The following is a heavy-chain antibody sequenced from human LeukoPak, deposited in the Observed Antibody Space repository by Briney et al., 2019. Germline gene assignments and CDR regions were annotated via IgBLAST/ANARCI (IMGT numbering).Heavy chain of an antibody. D-gene: IGHD2-15*01. J-gene: IGHJ4*02. CDR2: VHTSGTT. Sequence: SETLSLTCTVSGDSSNTYYWTWLRQPPGKGLEWIGYVHTSGTTNYNPSLASRVTMPVDTSKNQFSLSLSSVTAADTAVYYCGRPGQSAWWVYFNYWGQGILVTVSS. CDR1: GDSSNTYY. CDR3: GRPGQSAWWVYFNY. V-gene: IGHV4-4*09.